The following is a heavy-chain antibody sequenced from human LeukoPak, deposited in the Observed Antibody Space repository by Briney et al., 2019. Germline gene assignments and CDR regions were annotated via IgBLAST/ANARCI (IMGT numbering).Heavy chain of an antibody. D-gene: IGHD1-26*01. CDR3: ARRTVVGSTGFDY. V-gene: IGHV4-39*01. CDR1: GGSISSSSYY. J-gene: IGHJ4*02. Sequence: PSETLSLTCTVSGGSISSSSYYWGWIRQPPGKGLEWIGSIYYSGSTYFNPSLKSRVTISVDTSKNQFSLKLSSVTAAGTAVYYCARRTVVGSTGFDYWGQGTLVTVS. CDR2: IYYSGST.